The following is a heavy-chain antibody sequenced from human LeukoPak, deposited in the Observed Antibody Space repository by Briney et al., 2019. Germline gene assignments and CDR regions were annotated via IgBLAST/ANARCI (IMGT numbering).Heavy chain of an antibody. CDR3: ARAPRGVVDY. CDR1: GFTFSSYW. V-gene: IGHV3-74*01. J-gene: IGHJ4*02. Sequence: PGGSLRLSCAASGFTFSSYWMHWVRQAPGKGLGWVSRINSDGSSTIYADSAKGRFTISRDNAKNTLYLQMNSLRAEDTAVYYCARAPRGVVDYWGQGTLVTVSS. D-gene: IGHD3-10*01. CDR2: INSDGSST.